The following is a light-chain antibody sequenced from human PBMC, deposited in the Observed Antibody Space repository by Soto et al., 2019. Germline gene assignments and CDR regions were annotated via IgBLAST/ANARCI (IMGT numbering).Light chain of an antibody. CDR2: GVS. V-gene: IGKV3-20*01. CDR1: QSVSSY. J-gene: IGKJ1*01. CDR3: HQYGTSPPT. Sequence: EIVLTQSPATLSLSPGERATLSCRASQSVSSYLAWYQQKPGQAPRLLISGVSNRATGTPDRFSGSGSGTDFTLTISSLEPEDFAVFYCHQYGTSPPTFGPGTKVEI.